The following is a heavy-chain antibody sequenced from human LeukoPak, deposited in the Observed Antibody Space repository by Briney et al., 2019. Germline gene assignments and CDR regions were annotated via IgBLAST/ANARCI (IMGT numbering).Heavy chain of an antibody. J-gene: IGHJ4*02. Sequence: GSLRLPCAASGFTFSSYAMSWVRQAPGKGLEWVAVISYDGSNKYYADSVKGRFTISRDNSKNTLYLQMNSLRAEDTAVYYCARQNNYDFWSGYKYWGQGTLVTVSS. CDR3: ARQNNYDFWSGYKY. CDR1: GFTFSSYA. V-gene: IGHV3-30-3*01. D-gene: IGHD3-3*01. CDR2: ISYDGSNK.